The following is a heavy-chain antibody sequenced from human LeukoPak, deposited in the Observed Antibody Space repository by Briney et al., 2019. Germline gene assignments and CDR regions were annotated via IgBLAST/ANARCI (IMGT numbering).Heavy chain of an antibody. V-gene: IGHV4-34*01. CDR2: INHSGST. J-gene: IGHJ4*02. CDR1: GGSFSGYY. Sequence: SETLSLTCAVYGGSFSGYYWSWIRQPPGKGLEWIGEINHSGSTNYNPSFKSRVTISVDTSKNQFSLKLSSVTAADTAVYYCARGWGDLAMAPDRGIDYWGQGTLVTVSS. D-gene: IGHD5-18*01. CDR3: ARGWGDLAMAPDRGIDY.